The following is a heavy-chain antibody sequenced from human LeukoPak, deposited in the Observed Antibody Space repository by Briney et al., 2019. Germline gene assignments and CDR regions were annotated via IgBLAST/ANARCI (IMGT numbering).Heavy chain of an antibody. J-gene: IGHJ4*02. CDR3: ARDDYGSGSWNDY. CDR1: GFTFDDYG. D-gene: IGHD3-10*01. V-gene: IGHV3-20*04. CDR2: IIWSGGST. Sequence: GGSLRLSCAASGFTFDDYGMSWVRQAPGKGLEWVSGIIWSGGSTGYADSVKGRFTISRDNAKNSVYLQMNSLRVEDTALYYCARDDYGSGSWNDYWSQGTLVTVSS.